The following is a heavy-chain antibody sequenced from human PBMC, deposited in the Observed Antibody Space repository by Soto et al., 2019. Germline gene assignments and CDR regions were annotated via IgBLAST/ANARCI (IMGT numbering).Heavy chain of an antibody. J-gene: IGHJ6*02. CDR1: GFSFSDSY. CDR2: ISGSSGYT. Sequence: QVQLVESGGGLVKPGGSLRLSCAASGFSFSDSYMSWVRQAPGKGLEWVAYISGSSGYTGYADSVKGRFTISRDNAKNSLYLQRKGLRVEDTAVYYCGRDGGGYGPPDVWGQGTTVTVSS. CDR3: GRDGGGYGPPDV. D-gene: IGHD3-16*01. V-gene: IGHV3-11*06.